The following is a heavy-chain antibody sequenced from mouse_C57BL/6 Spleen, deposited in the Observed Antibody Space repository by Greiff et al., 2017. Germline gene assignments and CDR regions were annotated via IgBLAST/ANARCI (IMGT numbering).Heavy chain of an antibody. CDR3: ARRYDGYSAWFAY. J-gene: IGHJ3*01. CDR1: GYTFTSYW. D-gene: IGHD2-3*01. CDR2: IYPGSGST. V-gene: IGHV1-55*01. Sequence: QVQLKESGAELVKPGASVKMSCKASGYTFTSYWITWVKQRPGQGLEWIGDIYPGSGSTNYNEKFKSKATLTVDTSSSTAYMQLSSLTSEDSAVYYCARRYDGYSAWFAYWGQGTLVTVSA.